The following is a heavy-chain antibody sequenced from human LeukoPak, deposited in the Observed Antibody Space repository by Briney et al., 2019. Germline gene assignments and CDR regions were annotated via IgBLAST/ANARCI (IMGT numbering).Heavy chain of an antibody. J-gene: IGHJ4*02. D-gene: IGHD3-3*01. CDR2: IYYSGST. Sequence: PSQTLSLTCTVSGGSISSGGYYWSWIRQHPGKGLEWIGYIYYSGSTYYNPSLKSRVTISVDTSKNQFSLKLSSVTAADTAVYYCARVGVAGGSVYFDYWGQGTLVTVSS. CDR3: ARVGVAGGSVYFDY. V-gene: IGHV4-31*03. CDR1: GGSISSGGYY.